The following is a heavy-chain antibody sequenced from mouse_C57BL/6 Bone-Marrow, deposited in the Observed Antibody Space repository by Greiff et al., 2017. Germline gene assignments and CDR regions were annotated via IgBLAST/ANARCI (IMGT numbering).Heavy chain of an antibody. CDR1: GYTFTSYW. V-gene: IGHV1-7*01. Sequence: QVQLQQSGAELAKPGASVKLSCKASGYTFTSYWMHWVKQRPGQGLEWIGYINPSSGYTKYNQKFKDKATLTADKSSSTAYMQLSSLTYEDSAVYYCARETDGDYVGFAYWGQGTLVTVSA. CDR2: INPSSGYT. J-gene: IGHJ3*01. CDR3: ARETDGDYVGFAY. D-gene: IGHD2-13*01.